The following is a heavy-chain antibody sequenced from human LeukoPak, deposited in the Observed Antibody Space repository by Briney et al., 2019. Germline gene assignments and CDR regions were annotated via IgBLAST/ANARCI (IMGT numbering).Heavy chain of an antibody. V-gene: IGHV5-51*01. D-gene: IGHD2-2*01. CDR1: GYSFTSYR. CDR3: ARLSGYCSSTSCYGFDP. CDR2: IYPGDSDT. Sequence: GESLKISCKGSGYSFTSYRIGWVRQMPGKGLEWMGIIYPGDSDTSYSPSFQGQVTISADKSISTAYLQWSSLKASDTAMYYYARLSGYCSSTSCYGFDPWGQGTLVTVSS. J-gene: IGHJ5*02.